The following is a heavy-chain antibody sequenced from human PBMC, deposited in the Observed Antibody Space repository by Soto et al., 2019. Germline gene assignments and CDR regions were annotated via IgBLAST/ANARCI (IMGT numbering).Heavy chain of an antibody. CDR3: ARSVSKSDFAWLLPYYYYGMDV. CDR1: GGSISSYY. V-gene: IGHV4-59*01. Sequence: QVQLQESGPGLVKPSETLSLTCTVSGGSISSYYWSWIRQPPGKGLEWIGYIYYSGSTNYNPSLKSRVTISVDTSKNQFSLKLSSVTAADTAVYYCARSVSKSDFAWLLPYYYYGMDVWGQGTTVTVSS. CDR2: IYYSGST. J-gene: IGHJ6*02. D-gene: IGHD3-9*01.